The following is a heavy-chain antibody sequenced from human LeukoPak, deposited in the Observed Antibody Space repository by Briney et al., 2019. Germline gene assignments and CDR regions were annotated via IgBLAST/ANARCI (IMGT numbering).Heavy chain of an antibody. J-gene: IGHJ4*02. CDR3: ARGGYSGYTFDY. CDR2: ISYDGSNK. CDR1: GFTFSSYA. Sequence: GGSLRLSCAASGFTFSSYAMHWVRQASGKGLEWVAVISYDGSNKYYADSVKGRFTISRDNSKNTLYLQMNSLRAEDTAVYYCARGGYSGYTFDYWGQGTLVTVSS. V-gene: IGHV3-30*04. D-gene: IGHD5-12*01.